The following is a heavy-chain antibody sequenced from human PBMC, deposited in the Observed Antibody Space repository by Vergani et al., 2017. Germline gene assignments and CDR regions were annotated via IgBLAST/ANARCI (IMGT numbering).Heavy chain of an antibody. D-gene: IGHD2-15*01. Sequence: QVQLVQSGAEVKKPGASVKVSCKASGYTFTSYDINWVRQATGHGLEWMGWMNPNSGNTGYAQKFQGRVTMTRNTSISTAYMELSRLRSDDTAVYYCARDVAGYCSGGSCYAYYFDYWGQGTLVNVSS. CDR2: MNPNSGNT. CDR1: GYTFTSYD. CDR3: ARDVAGYCSGGSCYAYYFDY. J-gene: IGHJ4*02. V-gene: IGHV1-8*01.